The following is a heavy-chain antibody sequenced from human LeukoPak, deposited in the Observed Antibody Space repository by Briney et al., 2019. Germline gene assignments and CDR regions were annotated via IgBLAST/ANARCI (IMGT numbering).Heavy chain of an antibody. CDR3: ARAVAPAAAYYYYMDV. CDR2: IKKDGSEK. D-gene: IGHD2-2*01. Sequence: AGGSLRLSCAASGFTFSSYWMSWVRQAPGKGLEWVANIKKDGSEKYYVDSVKGRFTISRDNAKNSLTLQMNSLRGEDTAVYYCARAVAPAAAYYYYMDVWGKGTTVTVSS. V-gene: IGHV3-7*01. J-gene: IGHJ6*03. CDR1: GFTFSSYW.